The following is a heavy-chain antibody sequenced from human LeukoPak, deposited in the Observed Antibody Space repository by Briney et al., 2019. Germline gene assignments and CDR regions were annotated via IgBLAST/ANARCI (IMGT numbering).Heavy chain of an antibody. V-gene: IGHV3-64D*09. CDR3: ARTHGTLTGTGFDY. J-gene: IGHJ4*02. D-gene: IGHD1-20*01. CDR1: GFTISSYA. Sequence: GGSLRLSCSASGFTISSYAMHWVRQAPGKGLEYVSAISSNGGSTYYADSVKGRFTISRDNSKNTLYLQMSSLRAEDTAVYYCARTHGTLTGTGFDYWGQGTLVTVSS. CDR2: ISSNGGST.